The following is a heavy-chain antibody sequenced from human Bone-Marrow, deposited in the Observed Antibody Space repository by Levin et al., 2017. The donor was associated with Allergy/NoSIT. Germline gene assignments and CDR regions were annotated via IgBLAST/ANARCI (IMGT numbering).Heavy chain of an antibody. D-gene: IGHD3-22*01. V-gene: IGHV3-13*01. J-gene: IGHJ4*02. CDR3: AREDYYEAIDY. CDR1: GFTFSSYD. Sequence: SGGSLRLSCAASGFTFSSYDMHWVRQATGKGLEWVSAIGTAGDTYYPGSVKGRFTISRENAKNSLYLQMNSLRAGDTAVYYCAREDYYEAIDYWGQGTLVTVSS. CDR2: IGTAGDT.